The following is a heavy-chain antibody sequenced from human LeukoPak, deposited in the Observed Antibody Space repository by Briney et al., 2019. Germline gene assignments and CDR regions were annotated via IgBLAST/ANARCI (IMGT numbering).Heavy chain of an antibody. CDR3: TTRINIYCSGGSCYSDPYDY. CDR2: IKSKTDGGTT. Sequence: PGGSLRLSCVASGFTFSNAWMSWVRQAPGKGLEWVGRIKSKTDGGTTDYAAPVKGRFTISRDDSKNTLYLQMNSLKTEDTAVYYCTTRINIYCSGGSCYSDPYDYWGQGTLVTVSS. V-gene: IGHV3-15*01. D-gene: IGHD2-15*01. J-gene: IGHJ4*02. CDR1: GFTFSNAW.